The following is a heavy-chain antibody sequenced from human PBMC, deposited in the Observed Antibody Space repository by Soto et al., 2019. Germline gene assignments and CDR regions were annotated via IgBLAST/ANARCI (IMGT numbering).Heavy chain of an antibody. V-gene: IGHV3-20*04. CDR3: ARYYYDSSSYYYYYGMDV. D-gene: IGHD3-22*01. CDR1: GFTFDDYG. CDR2: MNWNGGST. Sequence: EVQLVESGGGVVRPGGSLRLSCAASGFTFDDYGMSWVRQAPGKGLELVSGMNWNGGSTGYADSVKGRFTISRDNAKNSLYLQMNSLRADDTALYYCARYYYDSSSYYYYYGMDVWGQGTTVTVSS. J-gene: IGHJ6*02.